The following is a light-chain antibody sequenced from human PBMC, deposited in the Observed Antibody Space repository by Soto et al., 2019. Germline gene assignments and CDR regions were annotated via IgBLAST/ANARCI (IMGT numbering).Light chain of an antibody. CDR1: SSDIGGYNY. V-gene: IGLV2-14*01. CDR3: SSYTSRSTLGV. CDR2: EVI. J-gene: IGLJ2*01. Sequence: QSALTQPASVSGSPGQSITISCTGISSDIGGYNYVSWYQQHPGRAPKLMIYEVINRPSGVSNRFSGSKSGNTASLTISGLQAEDEADYYCSSYTSRSTLGVFGGGTKVTVL.